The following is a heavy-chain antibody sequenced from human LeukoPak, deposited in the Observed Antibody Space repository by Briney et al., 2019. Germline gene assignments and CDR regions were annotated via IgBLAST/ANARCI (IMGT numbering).Heavy chain of an antibody. CDR1: GGTFSSYA. J-gene: IGHJ6*03. CDR3: ARSPTDFWSGYRSEYYYYYYMDV. CDR2: IIPIFGTA. D-gene: IGHD3-3*01. Sequence: SVKVSCKASGGTFSSYAISWVRQAPGQGLGWMGGIIPIFGTANYAQKFQGRVTITTDESTSTAYMELSSPRSEDTAVYYCARSPTDFWSGYRSEYYYYYYMDVWGKGTTVTVSS. V-gene: IGHV1-69*05.